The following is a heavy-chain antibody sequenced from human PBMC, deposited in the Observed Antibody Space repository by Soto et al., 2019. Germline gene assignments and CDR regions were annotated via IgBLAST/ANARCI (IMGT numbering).Heavy chain of an antibody. CDR2: INPNSGGT. Sequence: ASGKVSCKASGYTFTGYYIHWVRQAPGRGLEWMGWINPNSGGTKYAQKFQGWLTMTRDTSISTAYMELSRLRSDDTAVYYCARDINPITFIGVVQTPYLDYWCKGTLLTVS. CDR3: ARDINPITFIGVVQTPYLDY. V-gene: IGHV1-2*04. CDR1: GYTFTGYY. D-gene: IGHD3-3*01. J-gene: IGHJ4*02.